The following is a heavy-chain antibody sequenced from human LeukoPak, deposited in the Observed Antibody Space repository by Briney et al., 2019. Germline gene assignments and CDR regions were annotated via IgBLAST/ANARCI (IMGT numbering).Heavy chain of an antibody. CDR1: GGSISSYY. D-gene: IGHD3-22*01. CDR3: ARGHSYYDNSAYSGIDY. V-gene: IGHV4-59*01. Sequence: SETLSLTCTVSGGSISSYYWSWIRQPPGKGLEWIGYIYYSGTTNYNPSLKSRVTISVDTSKNQFSLKLSSVTAADTAVYYCARGHSYYDNSAYSGIDYWGQGTLITVSS. CDR2: IYYSGTT. J-gene: IGHJ4*02.